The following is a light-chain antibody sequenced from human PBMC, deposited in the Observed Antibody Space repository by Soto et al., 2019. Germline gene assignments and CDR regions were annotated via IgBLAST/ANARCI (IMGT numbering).Light chain of an antibody. V-gene: IGLV2-14*03. J-gene: IGLJ1*01. Sequence: QSVLTQPASVSGSPGQSITISCTGTSSDVGGYNYVSWYQHHPGKAPKLIIYDVSNRPSGVSIRFSGSKSDNTASLTISGLQPEVDADYHCSSYTTSNTRQIVFGTGSKLTVL. CDR1: SSDVGGYNY. CDR2: DVS. CDR3: SSYTTSNTRQIV.